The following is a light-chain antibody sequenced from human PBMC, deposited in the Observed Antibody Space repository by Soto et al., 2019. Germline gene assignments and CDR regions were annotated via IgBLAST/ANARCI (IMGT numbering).Light chain of an antibody. V-gene: IGKV2D-29*01. CDR3: MESVRVPRLS. CDR2: EVS. Sequence: IVLTQRPLSLSVTPGQSASMSCRSDQSLQHRDGKTFLSWFLQKPGQPPQLLIYEVSRRFSGVPDRFSGSGSGTDFTLTIDRVEAEDVGLYYCMESVRVPRLSFGGGTTVEIK. J-gene: IGKJ4*01. CDR1: QSLQHRDGKTF.